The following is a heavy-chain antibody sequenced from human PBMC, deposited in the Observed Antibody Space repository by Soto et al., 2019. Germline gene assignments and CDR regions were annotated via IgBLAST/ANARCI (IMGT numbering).Heavy chain of an antibody. CDR3: AGGMITIFGVAPFDP. D-gene: IGHD3-3*01. V-gene: IGHV3-48*01. Sequence: GGSLRLSCAASGFTFSSYSMNWVRQAPGKGLEWVSYIGSSSSTIYYADSVKGRFTISRDNAKNSLYLQMNSLRAEDTAVYYCAGGMITIFGVAPFDPWGQGTLVTVSS. CDR1: GFTFSSYS. J-gene: IGHJ5*02. CDR2: IGSSSSTI.